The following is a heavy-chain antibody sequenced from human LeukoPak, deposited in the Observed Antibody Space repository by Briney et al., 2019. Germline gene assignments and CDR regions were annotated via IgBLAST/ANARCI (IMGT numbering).Heavy chain of an antibody. J-gene: IGHJ3*02. D-gene: IGHD6-13*01. CDR2: TYYRSKWYN. CDR3: ARTDSSSRTGSDDAFDI. CDR1: GDSVSSNSAA. V-gene: IGHV6-1*01. Sequence: SQTLSLTCAISGDSVSSNSAAWNWIRQSPSRGLEWLGRTYYRSKWYNDYAVSVKSRITINPDTSKNQFSLQLNSVTPEDTAVYYCARTDSSSRTGSDDAFDIWGQGTMVTVSS.